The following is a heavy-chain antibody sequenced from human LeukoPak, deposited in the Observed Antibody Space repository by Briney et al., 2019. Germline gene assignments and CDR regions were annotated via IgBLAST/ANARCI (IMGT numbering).Heavy chain of an antibody. Sequence: PGGSLCLTCAGSTFTFSAFDMARHRQAPGKGLEWVSSIGSDNKPHYSESVKGRFAISSDNSKNTLFLQLHNLRVEDTALYYWTRNLHSYVSTDGGGQGTTVTVSS. J-gene: IGHJ6*02. CDR2: IGSDNKP. D-gene: IGHD5/OR15-5a*01. V-gene: IGHV3-23*05. CDR1: TFTFSAFD. CDR3: TRNLHSYVSTDG.